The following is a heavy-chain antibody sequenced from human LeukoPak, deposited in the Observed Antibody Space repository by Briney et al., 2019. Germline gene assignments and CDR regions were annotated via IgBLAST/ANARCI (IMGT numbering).Heavy chain of an antibody. CDR1: GFTFSNAW. Sequence: GGSLRLSCAASGFTFSNAWMNWVRQAAGKGLEWVGRIKSKTDGGTTDYAAPVKGRFTISRDDLKNTLHLQMNSLKTEDTAVYYCITPYYYDSGSKWGQGTLVTVSS. CDR2: IKSKTDGGTT. D-gene: IGHD3-10*01. J-gene: IGHJ4*02. CDR3: ITPYYYDSGSK. V-gene: IGHV3-15*01.